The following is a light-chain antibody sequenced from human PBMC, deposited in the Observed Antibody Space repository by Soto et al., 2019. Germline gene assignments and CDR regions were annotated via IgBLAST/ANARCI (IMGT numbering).Light chain of an antibody. V-gene: IGKV1-5*03. CDR1: QSISSW. J-gene: IGKJ1*01. CDR3: QQYNSYWT. Sequence: DIPMTQSPSTLSASVGDRVTITCRASQSISSWLAWYQQKPGKAPKLLIYKASSFESGVPSRFSGSGSGTEFNLSISSLQPDDFAAYYCQQYNSYWTFGQGTKVEIK. CDR2: KAS.